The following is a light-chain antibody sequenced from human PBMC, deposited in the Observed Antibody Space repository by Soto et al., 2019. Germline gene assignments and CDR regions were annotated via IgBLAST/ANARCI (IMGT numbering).Light chain of an antibody. CDR3: QHRSNWRDT. CDR2: DAS. Sequence: EIVLTQAPATLSLSPGERATLSCRASQSVSSFLAWYQQKPGRAPRLLIYDASNRATGIPARFSGSGSGTDFTLTINSLEPEDFAVYYCQHRSNWRDTFGQGTRLENK. CDR1: QSVSSF. J-gene: IGKJ2*01. V-gene: IGKV3-11*01.